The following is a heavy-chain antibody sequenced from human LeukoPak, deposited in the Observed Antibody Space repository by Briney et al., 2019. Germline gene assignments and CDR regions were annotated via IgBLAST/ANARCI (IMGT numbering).Heavy chain of an antibody. D-gene: IGHD1-26*01. Sequence: SETLSLTCTVSGGSISSSSYYWGWIRQPPGKGLEWIGSIYYSGSTYYSPSLKSRVTISLDTSRNQFYLKLSSVTAADTAVYYCASGSYSFYYFDYWGQGTLVTVSS. V-gene: IGHV4-39*07. CDR1: GGSISSSSYY. CDR3: ASGSYSFYYFDY. J-gene: IGHJ4*02. CDR2: IYYSGST.